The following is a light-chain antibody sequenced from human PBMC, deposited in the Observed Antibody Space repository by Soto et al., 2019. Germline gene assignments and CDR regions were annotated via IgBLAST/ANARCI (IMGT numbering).Light chain of an antibody. CDR2: EVT. CDR3: SSYTGGNPSYV. V-gene: IGLV2-8*01. J-gene: IGLJ1*01. CDR1: SSDVGGYDY. Sequence: QPLLAQPASASWSPGQSVTISCTGTSSDVGGYDYFSWYQQHPGKAPKLMIYEVTIRPSGVSDRFSGSKSGNTASLTVSGLQAEDEADYYCSSYTGGNPSYVFGTGTKVTGL.